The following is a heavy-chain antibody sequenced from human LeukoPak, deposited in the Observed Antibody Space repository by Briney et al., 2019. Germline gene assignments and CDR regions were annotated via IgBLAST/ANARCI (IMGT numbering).Heavy chain of an antibody. D-gene: IGHD3-10*01. Sequence: GGSLRLSCAASGYTFSNYAMSWVRQAPGKGLEWVSVIYSGGSTYYADSVKGRFTISRDNSKNTLYLQMNSLRAEDTAVYYCARGEGLGAWFGVPYYFDYWGQGTLVTVSS. V-gene: IGHV3-53*01. CDR2: IYSGGST. J-gene: IGHJ4*02. CDR1: GYTFSNYA. CDR3: ARGEGLGAWFGVPYYFDY.